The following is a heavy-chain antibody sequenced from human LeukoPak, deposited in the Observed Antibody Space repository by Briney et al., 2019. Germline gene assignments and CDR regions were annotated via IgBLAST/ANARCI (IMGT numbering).Heavy chain of an antibody. V-gene: IGHV1-8*01. CDR2: MNPNSGNT. D-gene: IGHD5-12*01. CDR1: GYTFTSYD. J-gene: IGHJ6*03. CDR3: ARGPHSGYEYGYYYYYMDV. Sequence: ASVKVSCKASGYTFTSYDINWVRQATGQGLEWMGWMNPNSGNTGYAQKFQGRVTMTRNTSISTAYMELSSLRSEDTAVYYCARGPHSGYEYGYYYYYMDVWGKGTTVTVSS.